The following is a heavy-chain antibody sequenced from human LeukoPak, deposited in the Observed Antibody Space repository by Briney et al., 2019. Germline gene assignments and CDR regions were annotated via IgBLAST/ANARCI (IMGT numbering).Heavy chain of an antibody. CDR3: ARGGTMVRGVTPSPYYFDY. CDR1: GYTFTSYY. D-gene: IGHD3-10*01. V-gene: IGHV1-46*01. J-gene: IGHJ4*02. CDR2: INPSGGST. Sequence: ASVKVSCKASGYTFTSYYMHWVRQAPGQGLEWMGIINPSGGSTSYAQKFQGRVTMTRDMSTSTVYMELSSLRSDDTAVYYCARGGTMVRGVTPSPYYFDYWGQGTLVTVSS.